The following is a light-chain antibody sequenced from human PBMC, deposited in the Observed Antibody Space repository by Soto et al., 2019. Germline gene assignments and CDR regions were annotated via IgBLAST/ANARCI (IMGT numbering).Light chain of an antibody. Sequence: EIVLTQSPATLSLSPGERATLSCRASQGVSSYLAWYQQKPGQAPRLLINDASNRATGIPARFSGSGPGTDFTLTISSLEPEDFAVYYCQQRSNWHPYTFGQGTKLEIK. CDR2: DAS. CDR1: QGVSSY. J-gene: IGKJ2*01. CDR3: QQRSNWHPYT. V-gene: IGKV3D-11*01.